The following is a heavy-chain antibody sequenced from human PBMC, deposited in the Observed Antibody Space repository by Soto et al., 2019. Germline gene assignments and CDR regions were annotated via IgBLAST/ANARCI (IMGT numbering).Heavy chain of an antibody. J-gene: IGHJ4*02. V-gene: IGHV3-48*04. Sequence: PGGSLRLSCAASGFTFSDYSMNWVRQAPGKGLEWVSYFSRSGDTIYYADSVKGRFTISRDHAKNSLELQMNSLRADDTALYYCARESFSASPNFFDYWGRGTQVTVSS. CDR2: FSRSGDTI. D-gene: IGHD3-16*01. CDR3: ARESFSASPNFFDY. CDR1: GFTFSDYS.